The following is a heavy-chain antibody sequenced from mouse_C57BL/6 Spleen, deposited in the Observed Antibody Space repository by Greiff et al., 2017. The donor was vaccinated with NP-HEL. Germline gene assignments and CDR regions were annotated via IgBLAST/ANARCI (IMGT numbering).Heavy chain of an antibody. CDR1: GFTFSDYG. CDR3: ARPGDYEDFDY. D-gene: IGHD2-4*01. Sequence: EVKLLESGGGLVKPGGSLKLSCAASGFTFSDYGMHWVRQAPEKGLEWVAYISSGSSTIYYADTVKGRFTISRDNAKNTMFLQMTSLRSEDTARYYCARPGDYEDFDYWGQGTTLTVSS. V-gene: IGHV5-17*01. CDR2: ISSGSSTI. J-gene: IGHJ2*01.